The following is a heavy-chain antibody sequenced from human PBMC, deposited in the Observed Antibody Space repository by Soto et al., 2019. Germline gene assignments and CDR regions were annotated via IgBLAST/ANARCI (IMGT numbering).Heavy chain of an antibody. J-gene: IGHJ5*02. CDR3: AHIPNYYQYDWFDP. D-gene: IGHD3-16*01. CDR1: GFSLTTRGVG. CDR2: IYWDDDK. V-gene: IGHV2-5*02. Sequence: QESGPTLVKPTQTLTLTCTFSGFSLTTRGVGVGWIRQPPGKALECLALIYWDDDKRYSPSLQSRLSITKDTSKNQVVLTMTNVDPVDTATYYCAHIPNYYQYDWFDPWGQGTLVSVSS.